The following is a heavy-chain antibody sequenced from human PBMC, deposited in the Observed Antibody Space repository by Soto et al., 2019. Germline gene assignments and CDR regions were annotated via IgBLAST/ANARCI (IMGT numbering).Heavy chain of an antibody. CDR2: VYHTGKT. CDR1: GDSIISTIYY. D-gene: IGHD2-8*02. J-gene: IGHJ4*02. Sequence: PSETLSLTCTVSGDSIISTIYYWGWIRQPPGKGLEWIGSVYHTGKTYYNPSLKSRVTISVDTSKNQFSLKLTSVTAADTAVYYCARDKITGLLDYWGQGTLVTVSS. V-gene: IGHV4-39*07. CDR3: ARDKITGLLDY.